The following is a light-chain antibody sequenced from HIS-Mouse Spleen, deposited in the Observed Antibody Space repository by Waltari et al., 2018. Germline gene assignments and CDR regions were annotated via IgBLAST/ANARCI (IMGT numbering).Light chain of an antibody. V-gene: IGLV3-25*03. CDR3: QSADSSGTHVV. CDR2: KDS. J-gene: IGLJ2*01. CDR1: ALPKQY. Sequence: SYELTQPPSVSVSPGQKARTTCSGDALPKQYAYWYQQKPGQAPVLVIYKDSERPSGIPERFSGSSSGTTVTLTISGVQAEDEADYYCQSADSSGTHVVFGGGTKLTVL.